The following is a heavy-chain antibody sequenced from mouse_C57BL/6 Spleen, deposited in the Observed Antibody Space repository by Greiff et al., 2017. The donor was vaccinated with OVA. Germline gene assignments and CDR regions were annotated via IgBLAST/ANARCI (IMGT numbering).Heavy chain of an antibody. CDR1: GYTFTSYW. V-gene: IGHV1-53*01. D-gene: IGHD4-1*01. J-gene: IGHJ3*01. Sequence: QVQLKQSGTELVKPGASVKLSCKASGYTFTSYWMHWVKQRPGQGLEWIGNINPSNGGTNYNEKFKSKATLTVDKSSSTAYMQLSSLTSEDTAVYYCAREANWDDHFAYWGQGTLVTVSA. CDR2: INPSNGGT. CDR3: AREANWDDHFAY.